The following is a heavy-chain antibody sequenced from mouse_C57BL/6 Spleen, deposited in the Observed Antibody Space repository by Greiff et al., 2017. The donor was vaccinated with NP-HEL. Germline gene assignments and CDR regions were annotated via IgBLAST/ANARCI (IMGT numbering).Heavy chain of an antibody. J-gene: IGHJ2*01. Sequence: QVQLQQSGAELVRPGTSVKVSCKASGYSFTNYLIEWVKQRPGQGLEWIGVINPGSGGTNYNETFKGKATLTADKSSSTAYMQRSSLTSEDSAVYFCARGGYGSSYDYWGQGTTLTVSS. CDR2: INPGSGGT. CDR1: GYSFTNYL. V-gene: IGHV1-54*01. D-gene: IGHD1-1*01. CDR3: ARGGYGSSYDY.